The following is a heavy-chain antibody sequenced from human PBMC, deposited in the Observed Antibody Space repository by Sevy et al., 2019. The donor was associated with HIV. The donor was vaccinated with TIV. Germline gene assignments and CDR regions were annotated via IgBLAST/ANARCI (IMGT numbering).Heavy chain of an antibody. CDR2: ISYDGSDK. J-gene: IGHJ4*02. V-gene: IGHV3-30*04. D-gene: IGHD2-21*01. Sequence: GGSLRLSCAASGFTFSSYTMHWVRQAPGKGLEWVALISYDGSDKYYGDSVKGRFTISRGNSKNTLYLQMNSLTPGDTAVYYCAGDRYAGPNMSYLDYWAQGTLVTVSS. CDR3: AGDRYAGPNMSYLDY. CDR1: GFTFSSYT.